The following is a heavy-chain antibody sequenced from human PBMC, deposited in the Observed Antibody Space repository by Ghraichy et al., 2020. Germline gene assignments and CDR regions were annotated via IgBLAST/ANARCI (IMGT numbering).Heavy chain of an antibody. J-gene: IGHJ4*02. Sequence: GGSLRLSCAASGFTISSFAMNWVRQAPGKGLEWVSAISGSGGSTYYADSVKGRFTISRDNSKNTLYLQMNSLRAEDTAVYYCAKESAYASGSHYRTTYWGQGTLVTVSS. V-gene: IGHV3-23*01. CDR3: AKESAYASGSHYRTTY. CDR1: GFTISSFA. CDR2: ISGSGGST. D-gene: IGHD3-10*01.